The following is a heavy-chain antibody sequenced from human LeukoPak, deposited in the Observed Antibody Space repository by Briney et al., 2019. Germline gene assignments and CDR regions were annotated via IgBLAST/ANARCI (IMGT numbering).Heavy chain of an antibody. CDR1: GFTFSSYS. D-gene: IGHD3-22*01. CDR3: ARGGNYDSSGYDDY. Sequence: PGGSLSLSCAASGFTFSSYSMNWVRQAPGKGLEWVSSISSSSSYIYYADSVKGRFTISRDNAKNSLYLQMNSLRAEDTAVYYCARGGNYDSSGYDDYWGQGTLVTVSS. J-gene: IGHJ4*02. CDR2: ISSSSSYI. V-gene: IGHV3-21*01.